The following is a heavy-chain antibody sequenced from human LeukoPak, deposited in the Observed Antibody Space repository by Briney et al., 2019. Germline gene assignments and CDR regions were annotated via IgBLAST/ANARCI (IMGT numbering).Heavy chain of an antibody. CDR3: ARAPIAAARGYYFDY. J-gene: IGHJ4*02. V-gene: IGHV3-30-3*01. Sequence: GGSLRLSRAASGFTFSSYAMHWVRQAPGKGLEWVAVISYDGSNKYYADSVKGRFTISRDNSKNTLYLQMNSLRAEDTAVYYCARAPIAAARGYYFDYWGQGTLVTVSS. D-gene: IGHD6-13*01. CDR2: ISYDGSNK. CDR1: GFTFSSYA.